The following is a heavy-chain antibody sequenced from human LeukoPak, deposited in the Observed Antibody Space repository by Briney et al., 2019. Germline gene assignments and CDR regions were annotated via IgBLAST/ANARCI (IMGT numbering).Heavy chain of an antibody. V-gene: IGHV3-23*01. CDR3: ARTPPDYGGNFRWFDP. D-gene: IGHD4-23*01. J-gene: IGHJ5*02. CDR1: GFTFSSYA. CDR2: ITASGGNT. Sequence: GGSLRLSCAASGFTFSSYAMGWVRQAPGKGLEWVSAITASGGNTYYADSVKGRFTITRDNSKNTLYLQVNSLRAEDTAVYYCARTPPDYGGNFRWFDPWGQGTLVTVSS.